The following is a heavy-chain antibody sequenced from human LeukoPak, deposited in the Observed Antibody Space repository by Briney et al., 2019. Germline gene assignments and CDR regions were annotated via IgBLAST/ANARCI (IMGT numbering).Heavy chain of an antibody. CDR1: GFTFSSYG. CDR3: TLNNWYKNGFDP. CDR2: ISYDGSNK. J-gene: IGHJ5*02. V-gene: IGHV3-30*03. D-gene: IGHD1-1*01. Sequence: PGGSLRLSCAASGFTFSSYGMHWVRQAPGKGLEWVAVISYDGSNKYYADSVKGRFTISRDNSKNTAYLQMNSLKTEDTAVYYCTLNNWYKNGFDPWGQGTLVTVSS.